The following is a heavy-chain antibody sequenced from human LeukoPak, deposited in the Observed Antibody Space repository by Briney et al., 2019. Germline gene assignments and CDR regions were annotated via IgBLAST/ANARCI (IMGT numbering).Heavy chain of an antibody. CDR3: AKDFLAYCGGDCYSYFDY. V-gene: IGHV3-30*18. CDR1: GFTFSSYW. CDR2: ISYDGSNK. D-gene: IGHD2-21*02. Sequence: GGSLRLSCAASGFTFSSYWMSWVRQAPGKGLEWVAVISYDGSNKYYADSVKGRFTISRDNSKNTLYLQMNSLRAEDTAVYYCAKDFLAYCGGDCYSYFDYWGQGTLVTVSS. J-gene: IGHJ4*02.